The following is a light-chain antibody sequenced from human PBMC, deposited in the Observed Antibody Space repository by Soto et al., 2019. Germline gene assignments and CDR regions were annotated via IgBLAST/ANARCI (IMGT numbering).Light chain of an antibody. CDR2: GAS. CDR3: QQYNNLPRT. CDR1: QYIHTR. V-gene: IGKV3-15*01. Sequence: TLSCRASQYIHTRLAWHQHRPGQAPRLLIYGASTRATDIPARFSGSGSRTEFTLTISSLRSEDYAVYYCQQYNNLPRTFGGGTKVDIK. J-gene: IGKJ4*01.